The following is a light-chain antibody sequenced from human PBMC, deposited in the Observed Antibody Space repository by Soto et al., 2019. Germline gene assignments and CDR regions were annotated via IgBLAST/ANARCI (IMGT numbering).Light chain of an antibody. Sequence: QSVLTQSASVSGSPVQSITISCTGTSSDVGGHDYVSWYQQHPGKAPTLMIYHVTNRPSGVSSRFSGSKSGNTAFLIISGLQAEDEADYYCSSYTSSSTFVFGTGTKVTVL. CDR1: SSDVGGHDY. CDR2: HVT. J-gene: IGLJ1*01. V-gene: IGLV2-14*01. CDR3: SSYTSSSTFV.